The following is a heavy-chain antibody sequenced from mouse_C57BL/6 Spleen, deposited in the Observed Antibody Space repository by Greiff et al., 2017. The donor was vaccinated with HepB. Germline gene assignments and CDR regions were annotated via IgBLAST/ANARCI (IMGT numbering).Heavy chain of an antibody. CDR1: GFTFSSYA. CDR3: TSYYGLYYFDY. J-gene: IGHJ2*01. Sequence: EVKLVESGEGLVKPGGSLKRSCAASGFTFSSYAMSWVRQTPEKRLEWVAYISSGGDYIYYADTVKGRFTISRDNARNTLYLQMSSLKSEDTAMYYCTSYYGLYYFDYWGQGTTLTVSS. D-gene: IGHD1-1*01. CDR2: ISSGGDYI. V-gene: IGHV5-9-1*02.